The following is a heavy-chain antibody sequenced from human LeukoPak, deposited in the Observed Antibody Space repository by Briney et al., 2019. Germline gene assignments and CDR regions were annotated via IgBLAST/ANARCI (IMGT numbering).Heavy chain of an antibody. Sequence: PSETLSLTRTVSGGSIYNYYWSWIRQPPVKGLEWIGYIYYSGSTNYNSSLKSRVTISVDTSKNQFSLRLTSVTAADTAVYYCARLDLGTSYFESWGQGTLVTVSS. CDR3: ARLDLGTSYFES. D-gene: IGHD1-7*01. CDR1: GGSIYNYY. J-gene: IGHJ4*02. V-gene: IGHV4-59*08. CDR2: IYYSGST.